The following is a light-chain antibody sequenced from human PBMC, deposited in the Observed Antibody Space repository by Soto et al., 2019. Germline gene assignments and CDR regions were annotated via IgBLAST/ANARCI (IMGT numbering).Light chain of an antibody. CDR2: DVS. Sequence: EIVMTQSPATLSVSPGARATLSCRASQSVSSNLAWYQQKPGQAPRLLIYDVSTRATGVPARFSGSGSGTEFTLTISSPQSEDFAVYYCQQYNNWPPTFGQGTRLEIK. J-gene: IGKJ5*01. CDR1: QSVSSN. V-gene: IGKV3-15*01. CDR3: QQYNNWPPT.